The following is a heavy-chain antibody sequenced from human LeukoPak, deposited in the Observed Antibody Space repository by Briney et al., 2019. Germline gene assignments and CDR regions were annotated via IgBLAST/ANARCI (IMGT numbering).Heavy chain of an antibody. D-gene: IGHD5-12*01. J-gene: IGHJ3*02. CDR3: AGGSGYVDAFDI. Sequence: GGSLRLSCAASGFTVSNNYMSWVRQAPGKGLVWVSRINSDGSSTSYADSVKGRFTISRDNAKNTLYLQMNSLRAEDTAVYYCAGGSGYVDAFDIWGQGTMVTVSS. V-gene: IGHV3-74*01. CDR2: INSDGSST. CDR1: GFTVSNNY.